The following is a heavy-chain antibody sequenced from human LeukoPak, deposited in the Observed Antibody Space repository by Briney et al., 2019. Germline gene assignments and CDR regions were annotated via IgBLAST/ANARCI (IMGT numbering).Heavy chain of an antibody. D-gene: IGHD3-10*01. V-gene: IGHV4-30-2*01. CDR2: IYRSGST. Sequence: SETLSLTCAVSGGSITSGAYAWSWIRQPPGKGLEWIGYIYRSGSTSYKPSLKSRLSITIDKSKNQLSLNLRSVTAADTAFYYCARGGGFYGSGTTHFDYWGQGTLATVSS. J-gene: IGHJ4*02. CDR1: GGSITSGAYA. CDR3: ARGGGFYGSGTTHFDY.